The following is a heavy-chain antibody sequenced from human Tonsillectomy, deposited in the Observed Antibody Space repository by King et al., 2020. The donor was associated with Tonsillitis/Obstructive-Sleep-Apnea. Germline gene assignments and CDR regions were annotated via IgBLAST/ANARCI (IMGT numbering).Heavy chain of an antibody. V-gene: IGHV3-7*03. CDR1: GFHFSNYW. Sequence: VQLVESGGGLVQPGGSLRLSCAASGFHFSNYWMSWVRQAPGKGLEWVANIKQDGSEEYYVDSVKGRFTISRDNAKNSLYLQMNSLRAEDTAVYYCARDLWYRPLGATGDYWGQGTLVTVSS. D-gene: IGHD1-26*01. J-gene: IGHJ4*02. CDR2: IKQDGSEE. CDR3: ARDLWYRPLGATGDY.